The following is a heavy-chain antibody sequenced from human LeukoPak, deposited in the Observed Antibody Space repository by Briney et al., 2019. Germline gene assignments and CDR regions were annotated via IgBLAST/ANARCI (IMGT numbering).Heavy chain of an antibody. CDR3: AAETGRYSPNGMDV. Sequence: GGSLRLSCVASGFTFRSYAMSGVRQAPGKGLEWVANKKQEKSEKYYVDSVKGRFTISRDNAKNSVYLQMTTLRVEATAVYYCAAETGRYSPNGMDVWGQGTTVTVSS. V-gene: IGHV3-7*01. CDR2: KKQEKSEK. D-gene: IGHD1-26*01. J-gene: IGHJ6*02. CDR1: GFTFRSYA.